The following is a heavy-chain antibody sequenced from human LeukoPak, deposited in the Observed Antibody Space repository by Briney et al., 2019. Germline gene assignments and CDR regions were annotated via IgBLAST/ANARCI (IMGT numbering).Heavy chain of an antibody. V-gene: IGHV3-23*01. D-gene: IGHD3-9*01. Sequence: PGGSLRLSCSASGFTFRNYAMSWVRRAPGRRLEWVSAITSSDGGTHYADSVKGRFTISRDNAKNSLYLQMNSLRAEDTALYYCAKVAPSNYDILTGYYKTDSYFDYWGQGTLVTVSS. J-gene: IGHJ4*02. CDR2: ITSSDGGT. CDR3: AKVAPSNYDILTGYYKTDSYFDY. CDR1: GFTFRNYA.